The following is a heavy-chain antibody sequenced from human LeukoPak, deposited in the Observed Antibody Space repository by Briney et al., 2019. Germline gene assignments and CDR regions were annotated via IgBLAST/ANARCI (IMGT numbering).Heavy chain of an antibody. D-gene: IGHD2-2*01. V-gene: IGHV3-23*01. J-gene: IGHJ5*02. CDR3: AKDRGRYCSSTSCYFNWFGP. Sequence: PGGSLRLSCAASGFTFSSYAMSWVRQAPGKGLEWVSAISGSGGSTYYADSVKGRFTISRDNSKNTLYLQMNSLRAEDTAVYYCAKDRGRYCSSTSCYFNWFGPWGQGTLVTVSS. CDR1: GFTFSSYA. CDR2: ISGSGGST.